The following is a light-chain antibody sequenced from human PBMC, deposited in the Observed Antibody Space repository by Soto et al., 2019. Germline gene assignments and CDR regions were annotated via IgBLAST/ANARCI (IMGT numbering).Light chain of an antibody. CDR1: SSDVGGSNY. V-gene: IGLV2-11*01. CDR2: DVS. J-gene: IGLJ3*02. Sequence: QSALTQPASVSGSAGQSVTISCTGVSSDVGGSNYVSWYQQHPGKAPKVMIYDVSERPSGVPDRFSGSRSGNTASLTISGLQAEDEADYYCCSYAGRYIWVFGGGTKVTVL. CDR3: CSYAGRYIWV.